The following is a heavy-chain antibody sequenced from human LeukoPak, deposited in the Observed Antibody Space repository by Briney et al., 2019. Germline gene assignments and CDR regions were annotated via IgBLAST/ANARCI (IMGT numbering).Heavy chain of an antibody. D-gene: IGHD3-3*01. CDR1: GFTFSNYA. CDR2: INGRGGST. CDR3: AKRDFTFDY. J-gene: IGHJ4*02. Sequence: QAGGSLRLSCAASGFTFSNYAMSWVRQAPGKGLEWVSSINGRGGSTYYADSVKGRFTISRDNSKNTLYLQMNSLRAEDTAVYYCAKRDFTFDYWGQGTLVTVSS. V-gene: IGHV3-23*01.